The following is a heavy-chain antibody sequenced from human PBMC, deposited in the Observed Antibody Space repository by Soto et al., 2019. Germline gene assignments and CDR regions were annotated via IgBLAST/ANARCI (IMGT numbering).Heavy chain of an antibody. Sequence: QVQLEQSGAEVKKPGSSVKVSCKASGGTLSDHGVAWLRQAPGQGLEWMGGTIPVFNTAKYAQKFQGRVTVTADKGSNIDYMELSSLRSEDSAFYFCARGVYGSVTYYPGPSAFVIGGQGTMVIGSS. CDR1: GGTLSDHG. V-gene: IGHV1-69*06. CDR3: ARGVYGSVTYYPGPSAFVI. J-gene: IGHJ3*02. CDR2: TIPVFNTA. D-gene: IGHD3-10*01.